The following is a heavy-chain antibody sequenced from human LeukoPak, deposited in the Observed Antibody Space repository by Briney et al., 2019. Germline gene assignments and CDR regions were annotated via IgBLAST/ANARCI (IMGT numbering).Heavy chain of an antibody. J-gene: IGHJ3*01. V-gene: IGHV4-4*07. Sequence: NPWETLSLTCTVSGGSISSYYWSWIRQPPGKGLEWIGRIYTSGSTNYNPSLKSRVTMSVDTSKNQFSLKLSYVTAADTAVCYWARVMGAAAGAFDVWGQGIMVTVSS. CDR1: GGSISSYY. CDR3: ARVMGAAAGAFDV. CDR2: IYTSGST. D-gene: IGHD6-13*01.